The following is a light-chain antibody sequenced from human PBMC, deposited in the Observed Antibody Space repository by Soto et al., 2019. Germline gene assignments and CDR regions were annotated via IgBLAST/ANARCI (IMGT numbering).Light chain of an antibody. CDR1: QSVSSSY. CDR2: VAS. J-gene: IGKJ5*01. CDR3: QQYGSSPIT. Sequence: EIVLTQSLSTLSLSPGERATLSCRASQSVSSSYLAWYQQKPGQAPRLLIYVASSRATGIPDRFSGSGSGTDFTLTISRLEPEDFAVYYCQQYGSSPITLGQGTRLEIK. V-gene: IGKV3-20*01.